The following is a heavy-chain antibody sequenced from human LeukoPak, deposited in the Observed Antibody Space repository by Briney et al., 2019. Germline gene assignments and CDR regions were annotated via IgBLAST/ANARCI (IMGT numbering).Heavy chain of an antibody. CDR1: GFSLSDNY. Sequence: GGSLRLSCAASGFSLSDNYITWVRQAPGKGLEWVSVVYRGGTTYCADSVKGRLTISRDTSKNTVYVQMISLRAEDSAVYYCARGGTYSVGWSPDFDYWGQGTLVTVSS. CDR3: ARGGTYSVGWSPDFDY. CDR2: VYRGGTT. J-gene: IGHJ4*02. V-gene: IGHV3-53*01. D-gene: IGHD6-19*01.